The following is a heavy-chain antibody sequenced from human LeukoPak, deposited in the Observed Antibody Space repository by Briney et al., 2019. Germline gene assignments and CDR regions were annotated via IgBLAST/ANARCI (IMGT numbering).Heavy chain of an antibody. Sequence: SETLSLTCAVSGGSISRYYWNWVRQPAGKGLEWIGRIYSNGTTFYDPSLNSRVTVSVDTSKNEVSLNLNSVTAADTAVYYCARGADMTPISGYYSFVYWGQGTLVTVSS. V-gene: IGHV4-4*07. CDR1: GGSISRYY. CDR2: IYSNGTT. CDR3: ARGADMTPISGYYSFVY. D-gene: IGHD5-12*01. J-gene: IGHJ4*02.